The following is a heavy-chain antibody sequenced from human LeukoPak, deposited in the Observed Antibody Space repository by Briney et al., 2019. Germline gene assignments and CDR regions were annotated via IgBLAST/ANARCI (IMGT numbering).Heavy chain of an antibody. V-gene: IGHV3-23*01. J-gene: IGHJ4*02. Sequence: PGGSLRLSCAASGFTFSSYAMSWVRQAPGKGLEWVSAISGSGGSTYYADSVKGRFTISRDNSKDTLYLQMNSLRAEDTAVYYCAKDDEWLLLPTFDYWGQGTLVTVSS. CDR2: ISGSGGST. CDR3: AKDDEWLLLPTFDY. D-gene: IGHD3-3*01. CDR1: GFTFSSYA.